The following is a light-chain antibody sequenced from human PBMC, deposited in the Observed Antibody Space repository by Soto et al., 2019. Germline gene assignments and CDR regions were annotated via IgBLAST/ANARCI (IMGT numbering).Light chain of an antibody. CDR2: GVS. Sequence: EIVLTQSPATLSLSPGETATLSCRASQSVRSHLAWFQQKPGQAPRLLMYGVSTRATGMPARFSGSGSGTEFTLIISSLQSEDIADYYCQQYSDWPLTFGGGTQVEIK. CDR1: QSVRSH. V-gene: IGKV3D-15*01. J-gene: IGKJ4*01. CDR3: QQYSDWPLT.